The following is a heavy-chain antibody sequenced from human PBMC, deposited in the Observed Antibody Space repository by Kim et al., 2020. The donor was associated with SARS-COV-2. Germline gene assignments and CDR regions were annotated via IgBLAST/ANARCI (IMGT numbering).Heavy chain of an antibody. CDR1: GFVFSEYG. CDR3: SRGLTYNPH. J-gene: IGHJ4*02. V-gene: IGHV3-20*04. Sequence: GGSLRLSCAASGFVFSEYGMTWVRQVPGEGLEWVSTTSADGRATLYADSLEGRFIISSDNAVKSLFLQMNSLRVEDTAYYYCSRGLTYNPHWGQGTRVNVSS. CDR2: TSADGRAT. D-gene: IGHD1-1*01.